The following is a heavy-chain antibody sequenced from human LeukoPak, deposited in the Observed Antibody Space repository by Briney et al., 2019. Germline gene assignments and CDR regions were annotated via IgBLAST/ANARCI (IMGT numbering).Heavy chain of an antibody. CDR1: GFTFNNNA. D-gene: IGHD2-2*01. V-gene: IGHV3-23*01. CDR2: INGGGDAT. Sequence: GGSLRLSCATSGFTFNNNAMSWVRQAPGKGLEWVSAINGGGDATEYADSVKGRFTISRDSSKNTLYLQMNSLRPDDTAVYYCARCTASCYANAFDVWGQGTLLTVSS. CDR3: ARCTASCYANAFDV. J-gene: IGHJ3*01.